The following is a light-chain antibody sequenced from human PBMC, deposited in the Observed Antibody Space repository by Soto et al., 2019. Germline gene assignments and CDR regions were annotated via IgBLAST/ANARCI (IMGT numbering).Light chain of an antibody. Sequence: QSALTQPPSASGSPGHSVTISCTGTSSEVGGYNYVSWYQQHPGKAPQLMIYEVSRRPSGVPDRFSGSKSGNTASLTVSGLQAEDEADYYCSSYAGSNNLLFGGGTKVTVL. CDR3: SSYAGSNNLL. J-gene: IGLJ2*01. V-gene: IGLV2-8*01. CDR2: EVS. CDR1: SSEVGGYNY.